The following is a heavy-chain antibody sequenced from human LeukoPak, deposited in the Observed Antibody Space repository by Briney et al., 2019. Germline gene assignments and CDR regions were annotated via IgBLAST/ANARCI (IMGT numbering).Heavy chain of an antibody. V-gene: IGHV4-61*01. D-gene: IGHD6-19*01. CDR1: GGSISSGSYY. J-gene: IGHJ4*02. Sequence: PSQTLSLTCTVSGGSISSGSYYWSWIRQPPGKGLEWIGYIYYSGSTNYNPSLKSRVTISVDTSKNQFSLKLSSVTAADTAVYYCARRNVGYRSGQLDYWGQGTLVTVSS. CDR3: ARRNVGYRSGQLDY. CDR2: IYYSGST.